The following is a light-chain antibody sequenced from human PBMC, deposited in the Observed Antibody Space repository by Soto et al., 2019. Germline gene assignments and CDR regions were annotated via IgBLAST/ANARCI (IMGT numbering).Light chain of an antibody. CDR3: QTWGTGIQGV. CDR2: LNSDGSH. V-gene: IGLV4-69*01. CDR1: SGHSSYA. Sequence: QLVLTQSPSASASLGASVKLTCTLSSGHSSYAIAWHQQQPEKGPRYLMKLNSDGSHSKGDGIPDRFLGSSSGAERYLTISSLQSEDEADYYCQTWGTGIQGVFGGGTKLTVL. J-gene: IGLJ3*02.